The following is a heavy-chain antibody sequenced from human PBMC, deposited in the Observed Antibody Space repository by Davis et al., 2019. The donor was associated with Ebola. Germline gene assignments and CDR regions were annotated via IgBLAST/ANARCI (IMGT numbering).Heavy chain of an antibody. J-gene: IGHJ4*02. CDR2: IKQDGSEK. CDR3: ARGAKSSSTSCYMNY. V-gene: IGHV3-7*01. Sequence: PGGSLRLSCAASGFTLSSYWMSWVRQAPGKGLEWVANIKQDGSEKYYVQSVKGRFTISRDNAKNSLYLQMNSLRAEDTAVYYRARGAKSSSTSCYMNYWGQGTLVIVSS. D-gene: IGHD2-2*02. CDR1: GFTLSSYW.